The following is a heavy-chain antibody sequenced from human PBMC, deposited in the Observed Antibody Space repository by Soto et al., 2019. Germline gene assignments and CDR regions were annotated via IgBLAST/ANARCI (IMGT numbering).Heavy chain of an antibody. CDR1: GFTVSNSK. V-gene: IGHV3-11*01. CDR2: ISSSGTTI. D-gene: IGHD1-20*01. CDR3: AREPANWNDCHDY. J-gene: IGHJ4*02. Sequence: SLRLSCVGCGFTVSNSKVGWIRQDQGKGVEWGWCISSSGTTICYADSLRGRCTISRDHAKNSLYLQMNSLRGEDTAVYYCAREPANWNDCHDYCAQGSLV.